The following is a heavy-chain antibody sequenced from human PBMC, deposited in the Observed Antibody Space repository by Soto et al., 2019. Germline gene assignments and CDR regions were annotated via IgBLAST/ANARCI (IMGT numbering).Heavy chain of an antibody. CDR2: INSDGSST. Sequence: PWGSLRLSCAASGFTFSSYWMHWVRQAPGKGLVWVSRINSDGSSTSYADSVKGRFTISRDNAKNTLYLQMNSLRAEDTAVYYCAREGWELLKYYYGMDVWGQGTTVTVSS. V-gene: IGHV3-74*01. CDR1: GFTFSSYW. CDR3: AREGWELLKYYYGMDV. D-gene: IGHD1-26*01. J-gene: IGHJ6*02.